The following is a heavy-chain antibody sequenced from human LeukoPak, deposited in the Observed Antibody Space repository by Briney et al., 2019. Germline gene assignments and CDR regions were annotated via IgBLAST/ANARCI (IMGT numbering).Heavy chain of an antibody. CDR3: SKGAGSFDY. CDR1: GGSITSYS. J-gene: IGHJ4*02. Sequence: SETLSLTCTASGGSITSYSWTWIRQPPGKGLEWIGYLYYSGSTNYNPSLKSRVTISGDTSKNQFSLKLSSVTAADTAVYYCSKGAGSFDYWGQGTLVTVSS. CDR2: LYYSGST. D-gene: IGHD3-10*01. V-gene: IGHV4-59*01.